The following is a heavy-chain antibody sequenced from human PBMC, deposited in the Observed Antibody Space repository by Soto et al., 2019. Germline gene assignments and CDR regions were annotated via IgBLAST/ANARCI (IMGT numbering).Heavy chain of an antibody. V-gene: IGHV1-46*01. J-gene: IGHJ4*02. CDR3: ARGGGAIVVVTASLRY. Sequence: ASVKVSCKASGYTFTSYYMHWVRQAPGQGLEWMGIINPSGGSTSYAQKFQGRVTMTRDTSTSTVYMELSSLRSEDTAVYYCARGGGAIVVVTASLRYWGQGTLVTVSS. D-gene: IGHD2-21*02. CDR1: GYTFTSYY. CDR2: INPSGGST.